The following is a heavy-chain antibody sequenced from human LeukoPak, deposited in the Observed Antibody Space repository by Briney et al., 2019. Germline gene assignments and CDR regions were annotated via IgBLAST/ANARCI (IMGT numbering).Heavy chain of an antibody. CDR1: GFTFSSYA. V-gene: IGHV3-30*02. Sequence: GRSLRLSCAASGFTFSSYAMHWVRPAPGKGLEWVAFIRYDGSNKYYADSVKGRFTISRDNSKNTLYLQMNSLRAEDTAVYYCAKDLPEPYYYDSSGYGYMDVWGKGTTVTVSS. D-gene: IGHD3-22*01. CDR3: AKDLPEPYYYDSSGYGYMDV. J-gene: IGHJ6*03. CDR2: IRYDGSNK.